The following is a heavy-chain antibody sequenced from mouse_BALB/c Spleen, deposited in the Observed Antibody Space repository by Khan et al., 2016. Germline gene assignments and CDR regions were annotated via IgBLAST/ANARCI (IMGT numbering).Heavy chain of an antibody. J-gene: IGHJ3*01. Sequence: EVQLQESGAELVKPGASVKLSCTASGFNIKDTYMHWVKQRPEQGLEWIGRIDPANGNTKYDPKFQGKATITADTSSNTAYLQLSSLTSEDTAVYYCARCPYDYDVRFAYWGQGTLVTVSA. D-gene: IGHD2-4*01. V-gene: IGHV14-3*02. CDR2: IDPANGNT. CDR3: ARCPYDYDVRFAY. CDR1: GFNIKDTY.